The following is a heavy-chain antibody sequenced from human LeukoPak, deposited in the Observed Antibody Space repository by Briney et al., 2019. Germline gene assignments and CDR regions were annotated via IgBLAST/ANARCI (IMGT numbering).Heavy chain of an antibody. J-gene: IGHJ5*02. CDR3: ARDVHGDYGSGWFDP. V-gene: IGHV1-69*05. Sequence: SVKVSCKTSGGTFNNSAISWVRQAPGQGLERLGGIMPLFGTAGYAQKFQGRVTITKDESTRTVYLELTSLTSDDTAVYYCARDVHGDYGSGWFDPWGQGTLVSVSS. D-gene: IGHD4-17*01. CDR2: IMPLFGTA. CDR1: GGTFNNSA.